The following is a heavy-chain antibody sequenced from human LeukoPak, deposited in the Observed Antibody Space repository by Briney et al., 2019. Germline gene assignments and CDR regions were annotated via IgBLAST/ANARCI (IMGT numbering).Heavy chain of an antibody. D-gene: IGHD5-18*01. J-gene: IGHJ5*02. CDR3: ARVTAGTNWFDP. V-gene: IGHV4-4*07. CDR2: IYTSGST. CDR1: GGSISSYY. Sequence: SETLSLTCTVSGGSISSYYWSWIRQPAGKGLEWIGRIYTSGSTNYNPSLKSRVTISVDTSKSQFSLKLSSVTAADTAVYYCARVTAGTNWFDPWGQGTLVTVSS.